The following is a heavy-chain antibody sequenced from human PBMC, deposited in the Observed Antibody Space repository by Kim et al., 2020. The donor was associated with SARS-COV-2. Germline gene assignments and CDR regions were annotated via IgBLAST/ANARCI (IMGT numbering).Heavy chain of an antibody. CDR2: IIPIFGTA. CDR3: ASGGNCTNGVCYVGGYWYFDL. D-gene: IGHD2-8*01. Sequence: SVKVSCKASGGTFSSYAISWVRQAPGQGLEWMGGIIPIFGTANYAQKFQGRVTITADESTSTAYMELSSLRSEDTAVYYCASGGNCTNGVCYVGGYWYFDLWGRGTLVTVSS. CDR1: GGTFSSYA. V-gene: IGHV1-69*13. J-gene: IGHJ2*01.